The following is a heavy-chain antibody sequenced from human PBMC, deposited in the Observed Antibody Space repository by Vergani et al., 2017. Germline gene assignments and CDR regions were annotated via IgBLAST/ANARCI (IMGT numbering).Heavy chain of an antibody. V-gene: IGHV3-23*03. CDR1: GFTFSSYA. J-gene: IGHJ4*02. CDR3: AKEATRITIFGVVTKDYFDY. Sequence: EVQLLESGGGLVQPGGSLRLSCAASGFTFSSYAMSWVRQAPGKGLEWVSVIYSGGSSTYYADSVKGRFTISRDNSKNTLYLQMNSLRAEDTAVYYCAKEATRITIFGVVTKDYFDYWGQGTLVTVSS. D-gene: IGHD3-3*01. CDR2: IYSGGSST.